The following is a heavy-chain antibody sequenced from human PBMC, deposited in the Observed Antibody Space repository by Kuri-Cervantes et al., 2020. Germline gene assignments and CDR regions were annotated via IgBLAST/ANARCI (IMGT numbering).Heavy chain of an antibody. D-gene: IGHD3-22*01. J-gene: IGHJ3*02. CDR3: YYYDSSGYSNDAFDI. CDR1: GFTFSGSA. V-gene: IGHV3-73*01. Sequence: GESLKISCAASGFTFSGSAMHWVRQASGKGLEWVGRIRSKANSYATAYAASVKGRFTISRDDSKNTAYLQMNSLRAEDTAVYYCYYYDSSGYSNDAFDIWGQGTMVTVSS. CDR2: IRSKANSYAT.